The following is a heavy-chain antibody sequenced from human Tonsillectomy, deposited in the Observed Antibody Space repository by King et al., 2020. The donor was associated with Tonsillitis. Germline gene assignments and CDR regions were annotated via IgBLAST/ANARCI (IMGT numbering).Heavy chain of an antibody. V-gene: IGHV5-10-1*03. CDR1: EYSFTSYW. CDR2: IDPSDSYT. J-gene: IGHJ6*02. Sequence: VQLVESGAEVKKPGESLRISCKGSEYSFTSYWINWVRQMPGRGLEWMGRIDPSDSYTNYSPSFQGHVTISADKSISTAYLQLSSLKASDTAMYYCARQEKILYRSICYYGMDVWGQGTSVTVSS. CDR3: ARQEKILYRSICYYGMDV. D-gene: IGHD6-13*01.